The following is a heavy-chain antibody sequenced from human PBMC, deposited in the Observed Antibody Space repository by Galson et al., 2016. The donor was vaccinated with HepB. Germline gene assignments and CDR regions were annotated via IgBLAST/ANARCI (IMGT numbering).Heavy chain of an antibody. D-gene: IGHD3-16*01. V-gene: IGHV5-51*01. CDR2: INPADSDT. CDR3: ARHGGSGSLDY. CDR1: GYTFSTYW. Sequence: QSGAEVKKPGESLKISCKGSGYTFSTYWVAWVRQVPGKGLEWMGIINPADSDTRYSPSFQGQVTISADKSIGTAYLQWSSLKGSDTAMYYCARHGGSGSLDYWGQGTLVTVSS. J-gene: IGHJ4*02.